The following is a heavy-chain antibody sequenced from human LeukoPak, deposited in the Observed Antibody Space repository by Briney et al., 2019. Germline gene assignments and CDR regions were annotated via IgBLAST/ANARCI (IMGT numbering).Heavy chain of an antibody. V-gene: IGHV1-18*01. J-gene: IGHJ4*02. D-gene: IGHD3-10*01. Sequence: ASVKVSCKASGYTFTSYGISWVRQAPGQGLEWMGWISAYNGNTNYAQKFLGRVIITADESTSTTYMYLSSLKSEDTAVYYCAREWAGYGSGSYYYYWGQGTLVTVSS. CDR2: ISAYNGNT. CDR3: AREWAGYGSGSYYYY. CDR1: GYTFTSYG.